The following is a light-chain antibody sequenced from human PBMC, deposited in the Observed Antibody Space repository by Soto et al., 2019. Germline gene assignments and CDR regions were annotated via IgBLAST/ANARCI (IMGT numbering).Light chain of an antibody. V-gene: IGLV2-14*01. CDR1: SSDVGGYNY. Sequence: QSALTQPASVSGSPGQSITISCTGSSSDVGGYNYVSWYQQHPGKAPKLIIYEVSNRPSGVSNRFSGSKSGNTASLTISGLQAEDEADDYCSSYTTNSTPYVFGTGTKLTVL. CDR2: EVS. CDR3: SSYTTNSTPYV. J-gene: IGLJ1*01.